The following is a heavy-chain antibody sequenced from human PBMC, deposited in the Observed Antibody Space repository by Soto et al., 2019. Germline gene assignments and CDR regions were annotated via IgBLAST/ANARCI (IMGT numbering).Heavy chain of an antibody. D-gene: IGHD3-9*01. J-gene: IGHJ6*03. CDR3: ARVQNYEILTGFIYYYYLDV. Sequence: PSETLSLTCTVSGGSISSYYWSWIRQPPGKGLEWIGYIYYSGSTNYNPSLKSRVTISVDTSKNQFSLKLSSVTAADTAVYYCARVQNYEILTGFIYYYYLDVWGKGTTVTVSS. CDR2: IYYSGST. V-gene: IGHV4-59*01. CDR1: GGSISSYY.